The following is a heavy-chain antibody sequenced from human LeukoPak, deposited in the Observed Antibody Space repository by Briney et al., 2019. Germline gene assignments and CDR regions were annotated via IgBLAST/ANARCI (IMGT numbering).Heavy chain of an antibody. D-gene: IGHD6-6*01. CDR1: GGSISSSSYY. J-gene: IGHJ4*02. CDR2: IYYSGST. CDR3: ARQDVIAARQLDY. Sequence: WETLSLTCTVSGGSISSSSYYWGWIRQPPGKGLEWIGSIYYSGSTYYNPSLKSRVTISVDTSKSQFSLKLSSVTAADTAVYYCARQDVIAARQLDYWGQGTLVTVSS. V-gene: IGHV4-39*01.